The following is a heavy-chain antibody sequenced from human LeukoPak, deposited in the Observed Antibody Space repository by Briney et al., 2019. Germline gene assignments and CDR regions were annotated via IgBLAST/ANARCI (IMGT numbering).Heavy chain of an antibody. CDR2: IWYDGSNK. V-gene: IGHV3-33*01. J-gene: IGHJ4*02. CDR1: GFTFSSYG. CDR3: ARVEGRFYGSGSYRGFDY. D-gene: IGHD3-10*01. Sequence: GGSLRLSCAASGFTFSSYGMHWARQAPGKGLEWVAVIWYDGSNKYYVDSVKGRFTIPRDNSKNMLYLQMNSLRAEDTAVYYCARVEGRFYGSGSYRGFDYWGQGTLVTVSS.